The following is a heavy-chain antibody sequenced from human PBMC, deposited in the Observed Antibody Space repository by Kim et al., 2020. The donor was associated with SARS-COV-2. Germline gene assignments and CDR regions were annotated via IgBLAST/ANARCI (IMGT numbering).Heavy chain of an antibody. Sequence: QKFQGRVTMTRNTSISTAYMELSSLRSEDTAVYYCARGRRRQQLVRWFDPWGQGTLVTISS. CDR3: ARGRRRQQLVRWFDP. V-gene: IGHV1-8*01. J-gene: IGHJ5*02. D-gene: IGHD6-13*01.